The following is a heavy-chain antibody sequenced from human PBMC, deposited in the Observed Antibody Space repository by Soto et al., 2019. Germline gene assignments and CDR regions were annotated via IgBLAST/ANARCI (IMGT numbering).Heavy chain of an antibody. CDR1: GYTFTGYY. J-gene: IGHJ4*02. Sequence: ASVKVSCKASGYTFTGYYMHWVRQAPGQGLEWMGWINPNSGGTNYAQKFQGWVTMNRDTSISTAYMELSRLSSDDTAVYYCARAPVMGPSDYWGQGTLVTVSS. CDR2: INPNSGGT. CDR3: ARAPVMGPSDY. V-gene: IGHV1-2*04.